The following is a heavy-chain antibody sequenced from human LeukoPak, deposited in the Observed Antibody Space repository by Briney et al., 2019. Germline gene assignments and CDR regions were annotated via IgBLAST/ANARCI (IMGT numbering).Heavy chain of an antibody. CDR2: MNHGGST. V-gene: IGHV4-34*01. Sequence: PSETLSLTCTVSGGSISSYYWNWIRQPPGKGLEWIGEMNHGGSTNYNPSLKSRVTISVDTSKNQFSLKLRSVTAADTAVYYCARRFGRKFGERFYYYHYMDVWGKGTTVTISS. D-gene: IGHD3-10*01. CDR3: ARRFGRKFGERFYYYHYMDV. J-gene: IGHJ6*03. CDR1: GGSISSYY.